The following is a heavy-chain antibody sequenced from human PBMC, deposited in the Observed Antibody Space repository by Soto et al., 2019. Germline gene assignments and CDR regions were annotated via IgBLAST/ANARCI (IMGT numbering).Heavy chain of an antibody. D-gene: IGHD4-17*01. Sequence: QVQLVESGGGVVQPGRSLRLSCAASGFTFDSYGMHWVRQAPGKGLEWVAFISSDGNNKYYADSVKGRFTISRDNFKNTLYLQMSSLRADDTAVYYCAKDLLPNTVTTCGSWGQGTLVTVSS. J-gene: IGHJ5*02. CDR2: ISSDGNNK. CDR3: AKDLLPNTVTTCGS. CDR1: GFTFDSYG. V-gene: IGHV3-30*18.